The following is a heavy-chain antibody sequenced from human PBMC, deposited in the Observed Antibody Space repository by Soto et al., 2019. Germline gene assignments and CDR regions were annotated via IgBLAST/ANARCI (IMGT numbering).Heavy chain of an antibody. D-gene: IGHD2-21*01. J-gene: IGHJ4*02. CDR1: GYTFTSHY. V-gene: IGHV1-46*01. Sequence: ASVKVSCKTSGYTFTSHYLYWVRQAPGQGLEWMGIINPSGGSTTYAQKFQGRVTMTRDTSTSTVYMELSSLKSEDTAVYYCARDSGPLGGGGCGRDYWGQGTLVTVSS. CDR3: ARDSGPLGGGGCGRDY. CDR2: INPSGGST.